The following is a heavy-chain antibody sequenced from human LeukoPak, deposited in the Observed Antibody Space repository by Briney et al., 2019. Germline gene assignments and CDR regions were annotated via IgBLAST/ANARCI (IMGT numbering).Heavy chain of an antibody. Sequence: PGGSLRLSCAASGFTFSSYWMSWVRQAPGKGLEWVANIKQDGSEKYYVDSVKGRFTISRDNAKNSLYLQMNSLRAEDTAVYYCARDRGGSGWPIFDSWGQGTLVTVSS. CDR3: ARDRGGSGWPIFDS. CDR2: IKQDGSEK. D-gene: IGHD6-19*01. J-gene: IGHJ4*02. V-gene: IGHV3-7*01. CDR1: GFTFSSYW.